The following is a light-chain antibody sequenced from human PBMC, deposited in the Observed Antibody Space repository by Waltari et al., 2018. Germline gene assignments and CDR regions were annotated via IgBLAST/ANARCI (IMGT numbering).Light chain of an antibody. J-gene: IGKJ2*01. CDR1: QSVKNT. CDR2: GAS. V-gene: IGKV3-15*01. CDR3: HQYDNWPPT. Sequence: LVMTPSPATLSVPLGDRASLSCRASQSVKNTLAWYQQKPGQAPRRLVFGASTRATGIPDRFSGSGSGTDFTLTISNLQPEDFAVYFCHQYDNWPPTFGQGTKLDIK.